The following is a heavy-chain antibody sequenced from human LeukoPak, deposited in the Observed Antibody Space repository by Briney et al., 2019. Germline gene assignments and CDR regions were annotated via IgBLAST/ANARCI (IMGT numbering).Heavy chain of an antibody. CDR1: GGTFISYA. J-gene: IGHJ5*02. V-gene: IGHV1-69*13. CDR2: IIPIFGTA. CDR3: ANVEMATISILGVENWFDP. Sequence: GASVNVSCKASGGTFISYAISWVRQAPGQGLEWMGGIIPIFGTANYAQKFQGRVTITADESTSTAYMELSSLRSEDTAVYYCANVEMATISILGVENWFDPWGQGTLVTASS. D-gene: IGHD5-24*01.